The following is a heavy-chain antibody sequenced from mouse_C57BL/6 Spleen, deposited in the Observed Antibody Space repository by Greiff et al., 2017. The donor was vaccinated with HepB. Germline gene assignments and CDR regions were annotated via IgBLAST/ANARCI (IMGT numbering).Heavy chain of an antibody. CDR2: IDPSDSYT. CDR1: GYTFTSYW. CDR3: AYSNYGFAY. V-gene: IGHV1-69*01. Sequence: QVQLQQPGAELVMPGASVKLSCKASGYTFTSYWMHWVKQRPGQGLEWIGEIDPSDSYTNYNQKFKGKSTLTVDKSSSTAYMQLSSLTSEDSAVYYCAYSNYGFAYWGQGTLVTVSA. J-gene: IGHJ3*01. D-gene: IGHD2-5*01.